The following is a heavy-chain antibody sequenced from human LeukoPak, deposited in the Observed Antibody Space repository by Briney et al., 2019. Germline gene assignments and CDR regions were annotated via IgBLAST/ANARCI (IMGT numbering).Heavy chain of an antibody. V-gene: IGHV1-69*01. CDR2: IIPIFGTA. D-gene: IGHD3-10*01. J-gene: IGHJ5*02. CDR3: ARDTGYYYGSGSARFDP. Sequence: SVKVSCKASGGTFSSYAISWVRQAPGQGLGWMGGIIPIFGTANYAQKFQGRVTITADESTSTAYMELSSLRSEDTAVYYCARDTGYYYGSGSARFDPWGQGTLVTVSS. CDR1: GGTFSSYA.